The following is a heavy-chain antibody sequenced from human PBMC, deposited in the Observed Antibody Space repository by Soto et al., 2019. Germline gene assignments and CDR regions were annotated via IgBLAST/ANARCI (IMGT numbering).Heavy chain of an antibody. CDR3: AKARLTVTTREYYYYYYGMDV. CDR2: ISGSGGST. V-gene: IGHV3-23*01. Sequence: HPGGSLRLSCAASGFTFSSYAMSWVRQAPGKGLEWVSAISGSGGSTYYADSVKGRFTISRDNSKNTLYLQMNSLRAEDTAVYYCAKARLTVTTREYYYYYYGMDVWGQGTTVTVSS. D-gene: IGHD4-17*01. CDR1: GFTFSSYA. J-gene: IGHJ6*02.